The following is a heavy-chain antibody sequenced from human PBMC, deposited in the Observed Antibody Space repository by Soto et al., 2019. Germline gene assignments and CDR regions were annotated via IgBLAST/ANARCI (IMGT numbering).Heavy chain of an antibody. CDR1: GASISDYN. Sequence: PSETLSLTCTVSGASISDYNWSWIRQPPGKGLEWLGYIYYSGTSGSTNYNPSLKSRVTISVDTSKNQFSLELTSVNAADTAVYFCAGGRWVQLPGYWGQGMLVTVS. V-gene: IGHV4-59*01. D-gene: IGHD1-26*01. CDR2: IYYSGTSGST. J-gene: IGHJ4*02. CDR3: AGGRWVQLPGY.